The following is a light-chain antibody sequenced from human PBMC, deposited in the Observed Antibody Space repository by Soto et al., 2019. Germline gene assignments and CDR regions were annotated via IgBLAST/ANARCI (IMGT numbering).Light chain of an antibody. Sequence: DIQLTQSPSFLSASVGDRVTITCRASQDISSHSAWYQQKPGKVPKLLVYAASTLQIGVPQTFSGSGSGTEFTLTISSAQPEDFAIYYCQQVNSYPITFGQGTRL. CDR1: QDISSH. CDR2: AAS. J-gene: IGKJ5*01. V-gene: IGKV1-9*01. CDR3: QQVNSYPIT.